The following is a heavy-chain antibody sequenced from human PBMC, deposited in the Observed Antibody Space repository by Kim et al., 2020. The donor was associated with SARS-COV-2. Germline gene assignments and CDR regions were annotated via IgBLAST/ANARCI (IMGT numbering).Heavy chain of an antibody. J-gene: IGHJ6*02. CDR3: ASRRARYNWNEGYYYFYGMDV. V-gene: IGHV4-61*01. D-gene: IGHD1-20*01. CDR2: IYYSGST. Sequence: SETLSLTCTVSGGSVSSGSYYWSWIRQPPGKGLEWIGYIYYSGSTNYNPSLKSRVTISVDTSMNQFSLKLSSVTAADTAVYYCASRRARYNWNEGYYYFYGMDVWGQGTTVTVSS. CDR1: GGSVSSGSYY.